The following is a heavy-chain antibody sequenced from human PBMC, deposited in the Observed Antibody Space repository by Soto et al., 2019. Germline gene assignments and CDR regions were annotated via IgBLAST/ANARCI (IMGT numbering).Heavy chain of an antibody. CDR3: ARGRITILALFDP. CDR2: IYYSGST. J-gene: IGHJ5*02. V-gene: IGHV4-39*01. Sequence: SETLSLTCTVSGGSISSTSYSWGWIRQPPGKGLEWIGSIYYSGSTYYNPSLKSRVTISVDTSKNQFSLKLSSVTAADTAVYYCARGRITILALFDPRGQGTLVTVSS. D-gene: IGHD3-3*01. CDR1: GGSISSTSYS.